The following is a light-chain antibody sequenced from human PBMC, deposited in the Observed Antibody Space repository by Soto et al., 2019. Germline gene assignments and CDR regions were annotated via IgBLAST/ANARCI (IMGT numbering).Light chain of an antibody. CDR2: GAS. CDR1: QSVSSN. CDR3: QQYNSWPRT. V-gene: IGKV3-15*01. J-gene: IGKJ1*01. Sequence: EVVMTQSPVTLSVSPGDSATLSCRASQSVSSNVAWYQHKRGQAPRLLIYGASTRATNSPARFRGSGSGTEFTLTINSLQSEDFAVYYCQQYNSWPRTFGQGTKVEVQ.